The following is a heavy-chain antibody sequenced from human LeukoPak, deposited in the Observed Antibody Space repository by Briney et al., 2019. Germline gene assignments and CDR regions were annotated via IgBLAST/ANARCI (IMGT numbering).Heavy chain of an antibody. Sequence: ASVKVSCKASGYTFTGYYMHWVRQAPGQGPEWMGWINPNSGGTNYAQKFQGRVTMTRDTSISTAYMELSRLRSDDTAVYYCARRGGSGSYPGPYYFDYWGQGTLVTVSS. CDR3: ARRGGSGSYPGPYYFDY. CDR1: GYTFTGYY. D-gene: IGHD3-10*01. CDR2: INPNSGGT. V-gene: IGHV1-2*02. J-gene: IGHJ4*02.